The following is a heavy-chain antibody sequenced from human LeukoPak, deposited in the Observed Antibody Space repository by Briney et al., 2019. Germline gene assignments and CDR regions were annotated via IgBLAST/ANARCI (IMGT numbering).Heavy chain of an antibody. CDR2: INAGNGNT. J-gene: IGHJ4*02. V-gene: IGHV1-3*01. Sequence: GASVKVSCKASGYTFTSYAMHWVRQAPGQRLEWMGWINAGNGNTKYSQKFQGRVTITRDTSASTAYMELSSLRSEDTAVYYCARSRVAAAAASYFDYWGQGTLVTVSS. CDR3: ARSRVAAAAASYFDY. D-gene: IGHD6-13*01. CDR1: GYTFTSYA.